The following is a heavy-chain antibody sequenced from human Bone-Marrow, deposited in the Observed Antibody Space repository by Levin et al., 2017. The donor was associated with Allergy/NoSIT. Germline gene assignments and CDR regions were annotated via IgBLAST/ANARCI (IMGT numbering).Heavy chain of an antibody. CDR3: AGVGLITGATLDQ. V-gene: IGHV3-74*01. CDR1: GFTFSNHW. D-gene: IGHD1-7*01. J-gene: IGHJ4*02. CDR2: INPDGSNT. Sequence: SGGSLRLSCRVSGFTFSNHWMHWVRQAPGEGLVWVSRINPDGSNTAYADSVKGRFTMSRDNAKNTLYLQMNSLRAEDTAVYYCAGVGLITGATLDQWGQGTLVTVSS.